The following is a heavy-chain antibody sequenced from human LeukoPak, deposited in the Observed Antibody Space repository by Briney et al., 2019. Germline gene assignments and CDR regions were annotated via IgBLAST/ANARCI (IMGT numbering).Heavy chain of an antibody. J-gene: IGHJ4*02. Sequence: SGPTRGKPTQTLTLTFTFSGFSLSPRGVGGGWIPPPPGKAPEWLALIYWNDDKRYSPSLKSRLTITKDTSKNQVVLTMTNMDPVDTATYYCARLDYDILRYWGQGTLVTVSS. CDR1: GFSLSPRGVG. CDR2: IYWNDDK. D-gene: IGHD3-9*01. CDR3: ARLDYDILRY. V-gene: IGHV2-5*01.